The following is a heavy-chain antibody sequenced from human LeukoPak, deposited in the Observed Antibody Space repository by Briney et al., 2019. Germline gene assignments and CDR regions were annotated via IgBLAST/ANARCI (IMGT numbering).Heavy chain of an antibody. CDR3: ARVDDSSGYYALSYYYYYYMDV. D-gene: IGHD3-22*01. Sequence: SETLSLTRTVSGYSISSGYYWGWIRQPPGKGLEWIGSIYHSGSTYYNPSLKSRVTISVDTSKNQFSLKLSSVTAADTAVYYCARVDDSSGYYALSYYYYYYMDVWGKGTTVTVSS. V-gene: IGHV4-38-2*02. J-gene: IGHJ6*03. CDR2: IYHSGST. CDR1: GYSISSGYY.